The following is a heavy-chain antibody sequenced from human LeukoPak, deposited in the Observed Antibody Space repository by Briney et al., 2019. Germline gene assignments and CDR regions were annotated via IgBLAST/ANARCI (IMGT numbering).Heavy chain of an antibody. Sequence: GGSLRLSCAASGFTFSSNYMSWVRQAPGKGLEWVSVIYSGGSTYYADSVTGRFTISRDNSKNTLYLQMNSLRAEDTAVYYCAREPGAYCGGDCPHSAAFDIWGQGTMVTVSS. V-gene: IGHV3-53*01. CDR2: IYSGGST. J-gene: IGHJ3*02. D-gene: IGHD2-21*02. CDR3: AREPGAYCGGDCPHSAAFDI. CDR1: GFTFSSNY.